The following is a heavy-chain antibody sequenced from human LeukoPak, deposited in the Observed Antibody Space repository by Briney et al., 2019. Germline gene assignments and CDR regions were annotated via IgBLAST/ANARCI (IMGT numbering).Heavy chain of an antibody. CDR3: ASLTYYDILTGYSNGPDAFDI. Sequence: ASVKVSCKASGGTFSSYAISWVRQAPGQGLEWMGGIIPIFGTANYAQKFQGRVTITADKSTSTAYMELGSLRSEDAAVYYCASLTYYDILTGYSNGPDAFDIWGQGRMVTVSS. CDR1: GGTFSSYA. J-gene: IGHJ3*02. V-gene: IGHV1-69*06. CDR2: IIPIFGTA. D-gene: IGHD3-9*01.